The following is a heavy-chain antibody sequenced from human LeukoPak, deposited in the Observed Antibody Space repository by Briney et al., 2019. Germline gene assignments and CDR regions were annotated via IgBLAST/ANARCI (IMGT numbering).Heavy chain of an antibody. Sequence: PGGSLRLSCAASGFSFSTYAMNWVRQGPGKGLVWVSRIDSDGSSTGYADSVKGRFTISRDNAKKTLYLQMNSLRAEDTAVYYCARDMSTGYSSGWYATWGQGTLVTVSS. J-gene: IGHJ4*02. CDR1: GFSFSTYA. CDR2: IDSDGSST. D-gene: IGHD6-19*01. V-gene: IGHV3-74*01. CDR3: ARDMSTGYSSGWYAT.